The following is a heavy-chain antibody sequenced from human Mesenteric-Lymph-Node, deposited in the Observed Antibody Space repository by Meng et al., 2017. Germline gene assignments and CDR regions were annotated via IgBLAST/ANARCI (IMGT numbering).Heavy chain of an antibody. CDR2: IRSEIDGGKT. V-gene: IGHV3-15*01. J-gene: IGHJ3*02. Sequence: GESPKISCAASGFTFSDYYMSWIRQGPGKGPEWGGRIRSEIDGGKTEYAAAVKGRYTLSRDDSKDNVYLQMNSRKAEDTGVYYCTTDPQWGIWGQGTMVTVSS. D-gene: IGHD6-19*01. CDR1: GFTFSDYY. CDR3: TTDPQWGI.